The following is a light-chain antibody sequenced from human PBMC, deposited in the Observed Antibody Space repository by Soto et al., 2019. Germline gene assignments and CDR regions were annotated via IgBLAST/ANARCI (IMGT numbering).Light chain of an antibody. CDR2: GAS. CDR1: Q. CDR3: QQYNNWPLT. J-gene: IGKJ4*01. V-gene: IGKV3-15*01. Sequence: EIVMTQSPATLSVSPGERATLSCRASQAWYQQKPGQAPRLLIYGASTRATGIPARFSGSGSGTEFTLTISSLQSEDFAVYYCQQYNNWPLTFGGGTKVEIK.